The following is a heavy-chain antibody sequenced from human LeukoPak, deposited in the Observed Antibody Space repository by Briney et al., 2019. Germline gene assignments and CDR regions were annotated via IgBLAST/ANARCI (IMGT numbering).Heavy chain of an antibody. D-gene: IGHD5-24*01. CDR1: GGSISSYY. J-gene: IGHJ4*02. CDR3: ARQPRVEMATIKYYFDY. V-gene: IGHV4-4*07. CDR2: IYSRGST. Sequence: PSETLSLTCTVSGGSISSYYWSWIRQPAGKGLGWIGRIYSRGSTNYNPSLKSRVTMSVDTSKNQFSLKLSSVTAADTAVYYCARQPRVEMATIKYYFDYWGQGTLVTVSS.